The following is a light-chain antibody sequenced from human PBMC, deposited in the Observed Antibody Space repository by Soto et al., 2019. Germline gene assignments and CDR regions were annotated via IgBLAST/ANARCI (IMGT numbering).Light chain of an antibody. J-gene: IGKJ1*01. V-gene: IGKV3-20*01. Sequence: IVFTQSPGTLSLSPGERATLSCMAIQIVSSSYLAWYQQKPGQAPRLLIYGASSRATGIPDRFSGSGSGTDFTLTISRLEPEDFAVYYCQQYGSSPPTFGQGTKVDIK. CDR3: QQYGSSPPT. CDR2: GAS. CDR1: QIVSSSY.